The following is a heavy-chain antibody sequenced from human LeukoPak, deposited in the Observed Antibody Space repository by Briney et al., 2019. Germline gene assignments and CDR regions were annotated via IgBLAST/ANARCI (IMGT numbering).Heavy chain of an antibody. CDR1: GFTSSSYS. Sequence: GESLRLSCAASGFTSSSYSMNWVRQAPGKGLEWVSSISTSSSYIYYADSVKGRFTISRDNAKNSLYLQMNSLRAEDTAVYYCARSTGGDWYAFDIWGQGTMVTVSS. J-gene: IGHJ3*02. D-gene: IGHD2-21*02. CDR3: ARSTGGDWYAFDI. V-gene: IGHV3-21*01. CDR2: ISTSSSYI.